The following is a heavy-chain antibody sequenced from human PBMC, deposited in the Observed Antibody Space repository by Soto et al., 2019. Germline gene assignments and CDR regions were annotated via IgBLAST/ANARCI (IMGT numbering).Heavy chain of an antibody. CDR3: ARGNFLVLRFLEWLPFDY. D-gene: IGHD3-3*01. J-gene: IGHJ4*02. CDR2: MNPISGNT. CDR1: GYTFTSYD. V-gene: IGHV1-8*01. Sequence: QVQLVQSGAEVKKPGASVKVSCKASGYTFTSYDINWVRQATGQGLEWLGWMNPISGNTGYAQNFQGRVTMTRNNSISRAYMELSRLRSADTAVYYCARGNFLVLRFLEWLPFDYWGQGTLVTVSS.